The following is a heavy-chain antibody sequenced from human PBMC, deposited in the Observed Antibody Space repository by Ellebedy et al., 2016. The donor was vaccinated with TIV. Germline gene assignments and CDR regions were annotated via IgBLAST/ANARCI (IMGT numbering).Heavy chain of an antibody. CDR2: SSSKDEK. CDR1: GFSLNNLIMG. CDR3: TRTLLYCGGDCSYYIDY. D-gene: IGHD2-21*02. Sequence: SGPTLVKPTETLTLTCTVTGFSLNNLIMGVSWIRQPPGKALEWLAHSSSKDEKSYSTSLQRILTISKDTSKSQVVLTMTYMDPVDTATYYCTRTLLYCGGDCSYYIDYWGQGSLVTVSS. J-gene: IGHJ4*02. V-gene: IGHV2-26*01.